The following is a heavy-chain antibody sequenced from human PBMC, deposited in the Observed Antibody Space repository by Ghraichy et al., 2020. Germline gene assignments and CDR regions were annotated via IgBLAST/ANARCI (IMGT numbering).Heavy chain of an antibody. CDR3: AKGARELWLEYYFDY. Sequence: LSLTCAASGFTFSSYAMSWVRQAPGKGLEWVSAISGSGGSTYYADSVKGRFTISRDNSKNTLYLQMNSLRAEDTAVYYCAKGARELWLEYYFDYWGQGTLVTVSS. V-gene: IGHV3-23*01. J-gene: IGHJ4*02. CDR1: GFTFSSYA. CDR2: ISGSGGST. D-gene: IGHD3-10*01.